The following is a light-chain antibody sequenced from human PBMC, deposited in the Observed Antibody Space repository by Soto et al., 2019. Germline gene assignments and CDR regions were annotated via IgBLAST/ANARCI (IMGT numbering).Light chain of an antibody. V-gene: IGLV2-14*03. Sequence: QSALTQPASVSGSPGQSITISCTGTSSDVGAYNYVSWYRQHPGKAPKLMIYDVSDRPSGVSNRFSGSKSGDTASLTISGLQAEDEADYYCSSYTSSSTPVFGGGTQLTVL. CDR3: SSYTSSSTPV. CDR1: SSDVGAYNY. J-gene: IGLJ2*01. CDR2: DVS.